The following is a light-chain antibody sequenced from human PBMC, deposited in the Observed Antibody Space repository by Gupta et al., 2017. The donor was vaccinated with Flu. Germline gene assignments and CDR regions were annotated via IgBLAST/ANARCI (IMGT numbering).Light chain of an antibody. V-gene: IGKV3-11*01. CDR3: QQRSNRPPAT. CDR2: EAS. CDR1: QSISNF. Sequence: ERATLSCRASQSISNFLAWYQHKPGQAPSLLIYEASKRAAGVPVRFSGSGSGTDFTLTISSLETEDFAVYFCQQRSNRPPATFGQGTRLEIK. J-gene: IGKJ2*01.